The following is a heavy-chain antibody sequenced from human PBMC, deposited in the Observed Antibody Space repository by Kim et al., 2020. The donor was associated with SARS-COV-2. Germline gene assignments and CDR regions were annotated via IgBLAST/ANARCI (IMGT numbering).Heavy chain of an antibody. CDR2: ISYDGSNK. CDR3: ASDVSGSFDY. D-gene: IGHD3-10*01. Sequence: GGSLRLSCAASGFTFSSSGMTWVRQAPGKGLEWVADISYDGSNKYYADSVKGRFTIARDNSKNTRYLQMNSLRAEDTAVYYCASDVSGSFDYWGQGTLVTVSS. J-gene: IGHJ4*02. V-gene: IGHV3-30*03. CDR1: GFTFSSSG.